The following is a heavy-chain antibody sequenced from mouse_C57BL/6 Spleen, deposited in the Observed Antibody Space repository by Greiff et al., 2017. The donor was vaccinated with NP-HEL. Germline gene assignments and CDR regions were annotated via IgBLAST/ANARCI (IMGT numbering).Heavy chain of an antibody. Sequence: DVKLQESGGDLVKPGGSLKLSCAASGFTFSSYGMSWVRQTPDKRLEWVATISSGGSYTYYPDSVKGRFTISRDNAKNTLYLQMSSLKSEDTAMYYCARHGYDYFDYWGQGTTLTVSS. CDR1: GFTFSSYG. D-gene: IGHD2-2*01. J-gene: IGHJ2*01. CDR2: ISSGGSYT. V-gene: IGHV5-6*02. CDR3: ARHGYDYFDY.